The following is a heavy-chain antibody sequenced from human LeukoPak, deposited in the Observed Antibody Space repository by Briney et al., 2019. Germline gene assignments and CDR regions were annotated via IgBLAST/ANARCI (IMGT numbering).Heavy chain of an antibody. J-gene: IGHJ5*02. CDR1: GGTFSSFT. D-gene: IGHD2-8*02. CDR3: ARNVAAAGGWFDP. Sequence: SVKVSCKASGGTFSSFTMNWVRQAPGQGLEWVGGIIPIFATTNYAQKFQGRVTITTDESTSTAYMELTSLSSEDTAVYYCARNVAAAGGWFDPWGQGTLVTVSS. V-gene: IGHV1-69*05. CDR2: IIPIFATT.